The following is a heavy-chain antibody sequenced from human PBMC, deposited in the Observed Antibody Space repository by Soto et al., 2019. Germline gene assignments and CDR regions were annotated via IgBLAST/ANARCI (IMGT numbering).Heavy chain of an antibody. Sequence: GGSLRLSCAASGFTFIDHYMDWVLQAPGKGLEWVGRIRNKANSYTTEYAASVKGRFTISRDDSKNSLFLQMDSLKTEDTAVYYSARVFGSGLSRAFFEYLGQGT. V-gene: IGHV3-72*01. CDR2: IRNKANSYTT. D-gene: IGHD6-25*01. J-gene: IGHJ4*02. CDR3: ARVFGSGLSRAFFEY. CDR1: GFTFIDHY.